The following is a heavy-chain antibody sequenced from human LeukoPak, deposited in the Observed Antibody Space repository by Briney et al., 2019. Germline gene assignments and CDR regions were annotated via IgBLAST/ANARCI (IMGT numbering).Heavy chain of an antibody. CDR3: AKDSGIVVVVAAAGWFDP. V-gene: IGHV3-30*18. Sequence: GGSLRLSCAASGFTFSSYGMHWVRQAPGKGLEWVAVISYDRSNKYYADSVKGRFTISRDNSKNTLYLQMNSLRAEDTAVYYCAKDSGIVVVVAAAGWFDPWGQGTLVTVSS. CDR2: ISYDRSNK. CDR1: GFTFSSYG. D-gene: IGHD2-15*01. J-gene: IGHJ5*02.